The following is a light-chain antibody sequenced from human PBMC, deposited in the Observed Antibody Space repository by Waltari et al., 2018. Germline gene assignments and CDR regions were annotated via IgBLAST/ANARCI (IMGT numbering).Light chain of an antibody. CDR2: DVN. CDR3: TSFRSGASWV. J-gene: IGLJ3*02. CDR1: NNDVGAYNY. V-gene: IGLV2-14*03. Sequence: QSALTQPASVSGSPGPSIIISCAGTNNDVGAYNYVSWFQHHPGKAPKLIIHDVNKRPSGVSSRSSASKSDNTASLTISGLQAEDEANYYCTSFRSGASWVFGGGTTLTVL.